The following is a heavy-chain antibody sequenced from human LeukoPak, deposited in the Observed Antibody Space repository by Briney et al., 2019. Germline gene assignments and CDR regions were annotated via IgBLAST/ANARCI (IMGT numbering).Heavy chain of an antibody. J-gene: IGHJ4*02. CDR2: INPSGGST. CDR1: GYTFTSYY. Sequence: ASVTVSCKASGYTFTSYYMHWVRQAPGQGLEWMGIINPSGGSTSYAQKFQGRVTMTRDMSTSTVYMELSSLRSEDTAVYYCARGPSSLGATTSPFDYWGQGTLVTVSS. V-gene: IGHV1-46*01. D-gene: IGHD1-26*01. CDR3: ARGPSSLGATTSPFDY.